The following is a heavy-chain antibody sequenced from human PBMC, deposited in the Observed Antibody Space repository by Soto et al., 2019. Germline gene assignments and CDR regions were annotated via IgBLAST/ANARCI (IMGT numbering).Heavy chain of an antibody. D-gene: IGHD3-22*01. CDR2: MNPNSGNT. V-gene: IGHV1-8*03. CDR3: ARSSGYYYADY. CDR1: GYTFTSYD. J-gene: IGHJ4*01. Sequence: ASVKVSCKASGYTFTSYDISWVRQATGQGLEYLGWMNPNSGNTGYVQKFQGRVTITRDTSASTAYMELTSLRSEDTAVYYCARSSGYYYADYWG.